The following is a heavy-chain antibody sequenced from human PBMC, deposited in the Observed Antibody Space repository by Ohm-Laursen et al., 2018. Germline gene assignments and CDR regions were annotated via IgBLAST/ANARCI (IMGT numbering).Heavy chain of an antibody. D-gene: IGHD1-14*01. J-gene: IGHJ4*02. CDR3: AKDLPTSTLQRPREPFDY. CDR1: GFTFSSYG. V-gene: IGHV3-30*18. Sequence: SLRLSCSASGFTFSSYGMHWVRQAPGKGLEWVAVISYDGSNKYYADSVKGRFTISRDNSKNTLYLQMNSLRAEDTAVYYCAKDLPTSTLQRPREPFDYWGQGTLVTVSS. CDR2: ISYDGSNK.